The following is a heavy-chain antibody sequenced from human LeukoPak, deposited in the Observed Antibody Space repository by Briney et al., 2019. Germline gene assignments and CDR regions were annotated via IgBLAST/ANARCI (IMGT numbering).Heavy chain of an antibody. CDR3: ARDYRDDILTGYPGEVWFDP. D-gene: IGHD3-9*01. CDR2: ISSSSSTI. J-gene: IGHJ5*02. V-gene: IGHV3-48*04. Sequence: PGGSLRLSCAASGFTFSSYSMNWVRQAPGKGLEWVSYISSSSSTIYYADSVKGRFTISRDNAKNSLYLQMNSLRAEDTAVYYCARDYRDDILTGYPGEVWFDPWGQGTLVTVSS. CDR1: GFTFSSYS.